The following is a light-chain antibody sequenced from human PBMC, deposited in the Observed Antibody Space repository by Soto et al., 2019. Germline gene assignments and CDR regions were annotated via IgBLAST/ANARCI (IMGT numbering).Light chain of an antibody. J-gene: IGKJ1*01. V-gene: IGKV3-11*01. CDR2: DAS. CDR3: QQRSNWPT. CDR1: QSVSSY. Sequence: EIVLTQSPAILSLSPGERATLSCRASQSVSSYLAWYQQKPGQAPRLLIYDASNRATGIPARFSGSGSGTDFTLTISSLEPEDFAVYYCQQRSNWPTFGQGTKVDIK.